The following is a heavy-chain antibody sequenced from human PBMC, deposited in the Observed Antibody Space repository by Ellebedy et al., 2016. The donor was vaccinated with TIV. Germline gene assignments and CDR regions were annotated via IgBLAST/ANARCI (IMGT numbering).Heavy chain of an antibody. J-gene: IGHJ4*02. CDR1: GYTFTSYH. Sequence: ASVRVSCKTSGYTFTSYHIHWVRQAPGQGLEWLGIINPIGGSTTYAQKFQGRVTMTRDKSTSTVYMDLSSLRSDDTAIYYCARGYGDFDYWGQGTLVTVSS. D-gene: IGHD4/OR15-4a*01. CDR2: INPIGGST. CDR3: ARGYGDFDY. V-gene: IGHV1-46*01.